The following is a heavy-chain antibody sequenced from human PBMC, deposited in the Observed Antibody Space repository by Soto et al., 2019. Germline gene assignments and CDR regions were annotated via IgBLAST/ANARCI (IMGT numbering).Heavy chain of an antibody. CDR2: INGNGRAT. J-gene: IGHJ6*02. Sequence: EVQLAESGGGLVQPGGSLRLSCATSGFTFTDYWMHWVRQAPGKGLVWVSRINGNGRATDYADSVKGRFIISRDNAKNTLHLQMNSLRAEDTAIYYCERAPYQVYREMDVWGQGTTVIVSS. CDR1: GFTFTDYW. CDR3: ERAPYQVYREMDV. V-gene: IGHV3-74*01. D-gene: IGHD1-20*01.